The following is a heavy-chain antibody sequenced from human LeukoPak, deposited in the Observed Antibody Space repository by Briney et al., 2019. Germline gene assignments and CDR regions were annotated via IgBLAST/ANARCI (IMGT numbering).Heavy chain of an antibody. Sequence: GESLKISCKGSGYSFTSYWIGWVRQMPGKGLEWMGIIYPGDSDTRYSPSFQGQVTISADKSISTAYLQWSSLKASDTAMYYCARQGYSSGWSQYCFDYWGQGTLVTVSS. CDR3: ARQGYSSGWSQYCFDY. D-gene: IGHD6-19*01. CDR1: GYSFTSYW. V-gene: IGHV5-51*01. J-gene: IGHJ4*02. CDR2: IYPGDSDT.